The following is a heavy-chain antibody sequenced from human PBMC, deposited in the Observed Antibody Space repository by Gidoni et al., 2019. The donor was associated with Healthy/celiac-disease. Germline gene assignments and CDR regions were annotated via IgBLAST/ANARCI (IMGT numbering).Heavy chain of an antibody. V-gene: IGHV3-30-3*01. CDR2: ISYDGSNK. CDR1: GFTFSSYA. Sequence: QVQLVESGGGVVQPGRSLRLSCAASGFTFSSYAMHWVRQAPGKGLEWVAVISYDGSNKYYADSVKGRFTISRDNSKNTLYLQMNSLRAEDTAVYYCARDFAPLVDDYGDYGTLDYWGQGTLVTVSS. J-gene: IGHJ4*02. D-gene: IGHD4-17*01. CDR3: ARDFAPLVDDYGDYGTLDY.